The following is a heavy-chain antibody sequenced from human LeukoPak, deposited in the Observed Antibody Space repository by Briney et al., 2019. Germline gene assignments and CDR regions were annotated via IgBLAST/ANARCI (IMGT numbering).Heavy chain of an antibody. CDR3: AKDSGGCSGYVWFDY. D-gene: IGHD5-12*01. Sequence: GGSLRLSCAASRFTFSDYGMSWVRQAPGKGLEWVSTISSGGDDTYYADSVKGRFTISRDNSKNTLYLQMNSLRAEDTAVYYCAKDSGGCSGYVWFDYWGQGTLVTVSS. V-gene: IGHV3-23*01. J-gene: IGHJ4*02. CDR2: ISSGGDDT. CDR1: RFTFSDYG.